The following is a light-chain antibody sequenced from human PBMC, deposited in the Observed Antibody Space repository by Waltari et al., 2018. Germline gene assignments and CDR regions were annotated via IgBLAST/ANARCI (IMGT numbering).Light chain of an antibody. CDR2: EAT. CDR1: QRIGSW. V-gene: IGKV1-5*03. CDR3: QRYNSYPIT. J-gene: IGKJ3*01. Sequence: DIQMTQSPSTLSASVGDRVTITCRASQRIGSWLAWYQQKPGKAPKLLIYEATSLESGVPSRFSASGSGTEFTLTISSLQPDDFATYYCQRYNSYPITVGPGTKVDI.